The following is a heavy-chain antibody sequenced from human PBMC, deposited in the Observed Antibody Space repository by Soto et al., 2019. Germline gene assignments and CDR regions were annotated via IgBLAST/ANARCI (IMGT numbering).Heavy chain of an antibody. CDR2: IYYSGST. V-gene: IGHV4-59*01. J-gene: IGHJ5*02. CDR3: ARAGNWFDP. D-gene: IGHD1-1*01. CDR1: GGSISSYY. Sequence: PSETLALTCTVSGGSISSYYGSWIRQPPGKGLEWIGYIYYSGSTNYNPSLKSRVTISVDTSKNQFSLKLSSVTAADPAMYYCARAGNWFDPWGQGTLVTVSS.